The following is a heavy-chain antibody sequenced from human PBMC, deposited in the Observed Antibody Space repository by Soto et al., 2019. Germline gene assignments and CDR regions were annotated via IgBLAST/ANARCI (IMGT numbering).Heavy chain of an antibody. CDR1: GFTVSNNY. V-gene: IGHV3-66*01. CDR2: IYSGGST. Sequence: EVQLVESGGGLVQPGGSLRLSCAASGFTVSNNYISWVRQAPGKGLEWVSVIYSGGSTYYAASVKGRFTISRDNSKNTLYLLMISLRAADTAVYYCARDVGVWGRGTTVTVSS. J-gene: IGHJ6*04. CDR3: ARDVGV.